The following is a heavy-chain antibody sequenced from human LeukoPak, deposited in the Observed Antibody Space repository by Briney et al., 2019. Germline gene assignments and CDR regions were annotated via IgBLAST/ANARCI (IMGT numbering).Heavy chain of an antibody. V-gene: IGHV3-13*01. CDR2: IGTAGDT. CDR3: ARGGPGYYLDY. Sequence: GGSLRLSCAASGLTFSSHDMHWVRQATGKGLEWVSTIGTAGDTYYPGSVKGRFTISRENAKNSLYLQMNILKAGDTAVYYCARGGPGYYLDYWGQGTLVTVSP. J-gene: IGHJ4*02. CDR1: GLTFSSHD.